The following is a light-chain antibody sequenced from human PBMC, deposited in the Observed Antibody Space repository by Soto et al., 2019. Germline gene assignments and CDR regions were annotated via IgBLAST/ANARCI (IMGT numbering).Light chain of an antibody. CDR3: QQYDKWPRT. Sequence: EIALTQSPATQSLSPGERATLSCRASQSVGSNLLAWSQQNRGQAPRPLIYGAPTRATGVPARFSGSGSGTEFTLTISNLQSEDFAVYHCQQYDKWPRTFGQGTKVDIK. J-gene: IGKJ1*01. CDR1: QSVGSN. CDR2: GAP. V-gene: IGKV3-15*01.